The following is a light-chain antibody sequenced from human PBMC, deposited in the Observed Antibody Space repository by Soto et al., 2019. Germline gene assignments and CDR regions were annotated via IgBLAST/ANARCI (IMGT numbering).Light chain of an antibody. CDR1: SSNIGNNA. V-gene: IGLV1-36*01. CDR2: YDD. Sequence: QSVLAQPPSVSEAPRQRVTISCSGSSSNIGNNAVNWYQQLPGKAPKLLIYYDDLLPSGVSDRFSGSKSGTSASLAICGLQSEDESDYYCATWDDSLNGPVFGGGTKLTVL. CDR3: ATWDDSLNGPV. J-gene: IGLJ3*02.